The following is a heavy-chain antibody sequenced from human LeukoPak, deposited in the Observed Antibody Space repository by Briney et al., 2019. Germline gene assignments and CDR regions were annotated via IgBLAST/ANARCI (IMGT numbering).Heavy chain of an antibody. CDR3: ASTYYYDTQD. J-gene: IGHJ4*02. V-gene: IGHV3-21*01. CDR2: ISTGSSYI. CDR1: GFTFSSYS. D-gene: IGHD3-22*01. Sequence: GGSLRLSCAASGFTFSSYSMNWVRQAPGKGLKWVSSISTGSSYIYYADSVKGRFTISRDNAKNSLYLQMNSLRAEDTAVYYCASTYYYDTQDWGQGTLVTVSS.